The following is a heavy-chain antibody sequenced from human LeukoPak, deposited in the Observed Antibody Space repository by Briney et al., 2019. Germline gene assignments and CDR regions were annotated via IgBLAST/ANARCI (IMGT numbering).Heavy chain of an antibody. Sequence: KSSETLSLTCTVSGGSISSYYWSWIRQPPGKGLEWIGYIYYSGSTNYNPSLKSRVTISVDTSKNQFSLKLSSVTAADTAVYYCARLRYSSGWDFDYWGQGTLVTVSS. J-gene: IGHJ4*02. CDR1: GGSISSYY. V-gene: IGHV4-59*01. CDR2: IYYSGST. CDR3: ARLRYSSGWDFDY. D-gene: IGHD6-19*01.